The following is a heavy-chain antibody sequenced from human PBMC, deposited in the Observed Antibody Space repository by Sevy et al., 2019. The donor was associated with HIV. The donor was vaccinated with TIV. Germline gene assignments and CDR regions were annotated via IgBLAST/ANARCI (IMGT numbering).Heavy chain of an antibody. V-gene: IGHV3-48*01. J-gene: IGHJ6*02. D-gene: IGHD6-6*01. CDR1: GFTFSSYS. CDR2: ISSSSSTI. CDR3: ARDRFGDSGSRDPYFYYYYGMDV. Sequence: GGSLRLSCAASGFTFSSYSMNWVRQAPGKGLEWVSYISSSSSTIYYADSVKGRFTISRDNAKNSLYLQMNSLRAEDTAVYYCARDRFGDSGSRDPYFYYYYGMDVWGQGTTVTVSS.